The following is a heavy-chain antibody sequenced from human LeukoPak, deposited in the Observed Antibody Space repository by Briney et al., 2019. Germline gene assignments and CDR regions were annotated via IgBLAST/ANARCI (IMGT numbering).Heavy chain of an antibody. J-gene: IGHJ6*02. D-gene: IGHD4-11*01. Sequence: GGSLRLSCAASGFTFSSYTVHWVRQAPGKGLDWVAVISYDGNNKYYADSVKGRFTISRDNSKNTLYLQMNSLRAEDTAVYYCARGTVMDVWGQGTTVTVSS. V-gene: IGHV3-30-3*01. CDR2: ISYDGNNK. CDR3: ARGTVMDV. CDR1: GFTFSSYT.